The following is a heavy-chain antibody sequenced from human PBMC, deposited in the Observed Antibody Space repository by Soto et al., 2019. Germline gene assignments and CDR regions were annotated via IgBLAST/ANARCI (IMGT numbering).Heavy chain of an antibody. Sequence: HVQLQESCPGLVKPSGTLSLTCAVSGGSFTSNNWWTCVRQPPGQGLEWIGEIYRTGSTNYNPSLKSRVTISLDKAENRFSLKVTSLTAADTAVYYCASRDPGTSVDYWGQGTLVTVSS. V-gene: IGHV4-4*02. CDR3: ASRDPGTSVDY. J-gene: IGHJ4*02. CDR2: IYRTGST. D-gene: IGHD1-7*01. CDR1: GGSFTSNNW.